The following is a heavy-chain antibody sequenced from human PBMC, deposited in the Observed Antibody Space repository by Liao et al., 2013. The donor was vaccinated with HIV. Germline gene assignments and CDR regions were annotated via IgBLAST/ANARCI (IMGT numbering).Heavy chain of an antibody. J-gene: IGHJ3*01. CDR3: ARANRFLDSFDV. Sequence: QVQLQESGPGLVKPSQTLSLTCTVSNGSINSDRNSWSWIRQPAGKGLEWLGRVYTDGSTNNNPSLKTRVVISVDTSKNQFSLRLNSVTAADTAIYYCARANRFLDSFDVWGQGTLVTVSS. CDR2: VYTDGST. CDR1: NGSINSDRNS. D-gene: IGHD3-3*01. V-gene: IGHV4-61*02.